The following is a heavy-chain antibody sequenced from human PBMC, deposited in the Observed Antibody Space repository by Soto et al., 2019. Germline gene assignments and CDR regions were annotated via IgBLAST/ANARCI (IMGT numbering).Heavy chain of an antibody. CDR2: VSPSGSNT. D-gene: IGHD6-19*01. CDR1: GFIFSNYP. V-gene: IGHV3-23*01. CDR3: ARRDSSGWYSLDY. Sequence: PGGSLRLSCAVSGFIFSNYPMRWVRQAPGKGLEWVSSVSPSGSNTYYGDSVKGRFTMSRDNSENRLHLQMDSLRAEDTAVYFCARRDSSGWYSLDYWGQGTLVTVSS. J-gene: IGHJ4*02.